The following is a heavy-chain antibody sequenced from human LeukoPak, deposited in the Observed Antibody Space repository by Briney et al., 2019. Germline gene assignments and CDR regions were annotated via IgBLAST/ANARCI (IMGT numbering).Heavy chain of an antibody. V-gene: IGHV3-7*01. CDR3: ARATYYYGSGSFDY. CDR1: GFTFSTYS. Sequence: GESLRLSCAASGFTFSTYSMNWLRLAPGKGLEWVANIKQDGSEKYYVDSVKGRFTISRDNAKNSLYLQMNSLRAEDTAVYYCARATYYYGSGSFDYWGQGTLVTVSS. CDR2: IKQDGSEK. J-gene: IGHJ4*02. D-gene: IGHD3-10*01.